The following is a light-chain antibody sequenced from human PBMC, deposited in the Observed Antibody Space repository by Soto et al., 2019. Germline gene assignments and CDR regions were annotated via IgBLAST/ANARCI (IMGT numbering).Light chain of an antibody. Sequence: DIQMTQSPSTLSASVGDRVTITCRASQSISSWLDWYQQKPGKAPKLLIYKASSLESGVPSRFSGSGSGTEFTLTISSLQPDDFATYYGQQYNSYSGTFGQGTKVEIK. CDR1: QSISSW. CDR3: QQYNSYSGT. V-gene: IGKV1-5*03. CDR2: KAS. J-gene: IGKJ1*01.